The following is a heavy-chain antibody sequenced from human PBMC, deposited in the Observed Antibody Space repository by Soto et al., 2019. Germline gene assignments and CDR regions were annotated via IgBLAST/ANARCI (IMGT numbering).Heavy chain of an antibody. J-gene: IGHJ5*02. CDR1: GGSFSGYY. D-gene: IGHD2-2*01. Sequence: SSETLSLTCAVYGGSFSGYYWSWIRQPPGKGLEWIGEINHSGSTNYNPSPKSRVTISVDTSKNQFSLKLSSVTAADTAVYYCARVGAYCSSTSCPHLYNWFDPWGQGNLVTVSS. CDR2: INHSGST. V-gene: IGHV4-34*01. CDR3: ARVGAYCSSTSCPHLYNWFDP.